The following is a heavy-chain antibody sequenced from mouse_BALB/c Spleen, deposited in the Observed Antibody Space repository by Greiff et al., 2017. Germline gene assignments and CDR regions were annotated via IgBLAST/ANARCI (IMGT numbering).Heavy chain of an antibody. J-gene: IGHJ4*01. CDR1: GYTFTSYW. CDR2: IYPGDGDT. D-gene: IGHD3-2*01. V-gene: IGHV1-87*01. CDR3: ARQLGLNYAMDY. Sequence: QVQLKQSGAELARPGASVKLSCKASGYTFTSYWMQWVKQRPGQGLEWIGAIYPGDGDTRYTQKFKGKATLTADKSSSTAYMQLSSLASDDSAVYYCARQLGLNYAMDYWGQGTSVTVSS.